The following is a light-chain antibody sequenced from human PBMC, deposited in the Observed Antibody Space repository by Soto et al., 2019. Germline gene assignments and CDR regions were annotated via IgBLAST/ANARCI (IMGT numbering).Light chain of an antibody. J-gene: IGLJ3*02. V-gene: IGLV8-61*01. CDR3: ILYVGSGIWV. Sequence: QTVVTQEPSFSVSPGGTVTLTCGLNSGSVSTSNYPTWYQQTPGQAPPTLIYSTSTRSSGVPDRFSGSILENKAALTITGAQADDESDYYCILYVGSGIWVFGGGTKLTVL. CDR2: STS. CDR1: SGSVSTSNY.